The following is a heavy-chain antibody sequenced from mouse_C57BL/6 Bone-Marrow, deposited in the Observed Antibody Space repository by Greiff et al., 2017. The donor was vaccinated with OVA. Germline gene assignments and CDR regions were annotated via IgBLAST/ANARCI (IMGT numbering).Heavy chain of an antibody. CDR3: AREDGYYGYFDY. CDR2: IYPGSGST. D-gene: IGHD2-3*01. V-gene: IGHV1-55*01. CDR1: GYTFTSYW. Sequence: QVQLQQPGAELVKPGASVKMSCKASGYTFTSYWITWVKQRPGQGLEWIGDIYPGSGSTNYNEKFKSKATLTVDTSSSTAYMQLSSLTSEDSAVYYCAREDGYYGYFDYWGQGTTLTVSS. J-gene: IGHJ2*01.